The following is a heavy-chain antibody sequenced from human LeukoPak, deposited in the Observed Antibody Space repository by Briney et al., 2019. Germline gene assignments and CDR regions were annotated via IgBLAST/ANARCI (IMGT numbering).Heavy chain of an antibody. CDR3: AYGYSRFQNDY. J-gene: IGHJ4*02. V-gene: IGHV3-30-3*01. CDR2: MSYDGSHI. CDR1: GFTFSNYA. D-gene: IGHD5-12*01. Sequence: GGSLRLSCAASGFTFSNYAMHWVRQAPGKGLEWVAVMSYDGSHIYYADSVKGRFTISRDISMNTLYLQMNNLKPEDTAVYYCAYGYSRFQNDYWGQGTLVTVSS.